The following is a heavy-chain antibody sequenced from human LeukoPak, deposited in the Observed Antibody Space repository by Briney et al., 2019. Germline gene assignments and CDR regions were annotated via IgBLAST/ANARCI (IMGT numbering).Heavy chain of an antibody. CDR2: ITGLSSYM. V-gene: IGHV3-21*06. J-gene: IGHJ4*02. Sequence: GGSLRLSCAASGFTFHNLTMNWVRQAPGKGLEWVSAITGLSSYMFYADSLKGRFTISRDNAKNSVYLQMNSLRAEDTAVFYCARGGTTFEHWGQGTLVTVSS. CDR1: GFTFHNLT. D-gene: IGHD1-1*01. CDR3: ARGGTTFEH.